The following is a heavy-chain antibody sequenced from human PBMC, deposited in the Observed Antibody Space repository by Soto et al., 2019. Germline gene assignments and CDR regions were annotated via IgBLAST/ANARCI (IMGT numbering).Heavy chain of an antibody. CDR1: AHIFSTYW. V-gene: IGHV5-51*01. J-gene: IGHJ4*02. Sequence: PRESLQISCKASAHIFSTYWIGWVRPMPRRGLEWMGIIYPGDSDTRYSPSFEGQVTFSVDKSINTAYLHLSTLKASDTARCYCVRRRGYSSSGSFDYLAQVTMI. D-gene: IGHD6-6*01. CDR3: VRRRGYSSSGSFDY. CDR2: IYPGDSDT.